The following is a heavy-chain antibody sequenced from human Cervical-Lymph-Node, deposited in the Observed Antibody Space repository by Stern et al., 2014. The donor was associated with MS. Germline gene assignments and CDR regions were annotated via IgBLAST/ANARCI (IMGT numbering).Heavy chain of an antibody. CDR3: ARARKGSRNAMDV. J-gene: IGHJ6*02. D-gene: IGHD6-13*01. Sequence: VQLVQSGGGLVQPGGSLQVSCAASGFTISGYWMHWVRQAPGKGLVWVSRINSDGQSTDYADSVTGRFTISRDNGENTLYLQMNNLQAEDTAVYYCARARKGSRNAMDVWGQGTTVTVSS. CDR2: INSDGQST. CDR1: GFTISGYW. V-gene: IGHV3-74*02.